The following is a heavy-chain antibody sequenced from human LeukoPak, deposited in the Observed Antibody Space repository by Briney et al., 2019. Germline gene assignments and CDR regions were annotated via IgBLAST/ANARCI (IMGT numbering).Heavy chain of an antibody. J-gene: IGHJ4*02. CDR3: ARSITMIVDFDY. D-gene: IGHD3-22*01. Sequence: SETLSLTCAVSGGSISSSNWWSWVRQPPGKGLEWIGSIYHSGSTYYNPSLKSRVTISVDTSKNQFSLKLSSVTAADTAVYYCARSITMIVDFDYWGQGTLVTVSS. CDR2: IYHSGST. CDR1: GGSISSSNW. V-gene: IGHV4-4*02.